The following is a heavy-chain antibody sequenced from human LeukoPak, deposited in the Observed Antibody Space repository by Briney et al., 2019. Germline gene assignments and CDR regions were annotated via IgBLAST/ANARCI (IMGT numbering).Heavy chain of an antibody. CDR3: AKGGSETYLFDY. D-gene: IGHD3-10*01. Sequence: KTSETLSLTCTVSGFSVSSSYWTWIRQPPGKGLEWIAYLSYSGSTNHNPSLKGRLTLSLDTSKNQFSLKLSSVTAADTAVYYCAKGGSETYLFDYWGQGTLVAVSS. V-gene: IGHV4-59*02. J-gene: IGHJ4*02. CDR2: LSYSGST. CDR1: GFSVSSSY.